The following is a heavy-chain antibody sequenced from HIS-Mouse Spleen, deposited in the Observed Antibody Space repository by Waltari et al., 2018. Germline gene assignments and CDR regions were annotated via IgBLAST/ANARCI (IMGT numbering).Heavy chain of an antibody. Sequence: QLQLQESGPGLVTPSATLSLTCTVSGGPISSSRYYWVWLRQPPGKGLGWIGSIYYSGSTYYNPSLKSRVTISVDTSKNQFSLKLSSVTAADTAVYYCAREIPYSSSWYDWYFDLWGRGTLVTVSS. CDR3: AREIPYSSSWYDWYFDL. CDR2: IYYSGST. CDR1: GGPISSSRYY. V-gene: IGHV4-39*07. J-gene: IGHJ2*01. D-gene: IGHD6-13*01.